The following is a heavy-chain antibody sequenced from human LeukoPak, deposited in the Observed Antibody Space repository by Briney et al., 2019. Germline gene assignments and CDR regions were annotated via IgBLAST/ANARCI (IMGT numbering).Heavy chain of an antibody. CDR2: ITGSGDTT. V-gene: IGHV3-23*01. J-gene: IGHJ4*02. Sequence: PGASLRLSCAASGFIFRNYAMSWVRQAPGKGLEWVSAITGSGDTTYYADSVKGRFTISRDNSKNTLYVEMNPLRVEDTAIYYCAKWGDYDILTGYYVPDFWGQGTLVTVSS. D-gene: IGHD3-9*01. CDR3: AKWGDYDILTGYYVPDF. CDR1: GFIFRNYA.